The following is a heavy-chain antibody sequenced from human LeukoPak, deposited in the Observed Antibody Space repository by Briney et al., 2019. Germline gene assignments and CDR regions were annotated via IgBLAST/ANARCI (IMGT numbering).Heavy chain of an antibody. CDR3: ARAPYTARPVPIDY. CDR2: ISSSSSYI. D-gene: IGHD3-16*01. Sequence: GGTLRLSCAASGFTFSSYGMSWVRQAPGKGLEWVSSISSSSSYIYYADSVKGRFTISRDNAKNSLYLQMNSLRAEDTAVYYCARAPYTARPVPIDYWGQGTLVTVSS. V-gene: IGHV3-21*01. CDR1: GFTFSSYG. J-gene: IGHJ4*02.